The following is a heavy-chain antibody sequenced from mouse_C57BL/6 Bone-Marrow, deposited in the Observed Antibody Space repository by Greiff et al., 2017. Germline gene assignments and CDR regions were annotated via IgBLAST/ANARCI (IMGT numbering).Heavy chain of an antibody. J-gene: IGHJ2*01. V-gene: IGHV1-85*01. CDR2: IDPKDGST. Sequence: VQLQQSGPELVKPGASVKLSCTASGYNITNYDINWVKQRPGQGLEWIGWIDPKDGSTKYDEKFKGKATMTVDTSSSTAYMELHSLTSEDSAVYFYARATSVVATRDYFDYWGQGTTLTVDS. CDR1: GYNITNYD. D-gene: IGHD1-1*01. CDR3: ARATSVVATRDYFDY.